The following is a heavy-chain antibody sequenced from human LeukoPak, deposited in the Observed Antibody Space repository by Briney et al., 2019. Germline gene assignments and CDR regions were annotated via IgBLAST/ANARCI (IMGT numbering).Heavy chain of an antibody. CDR1: GLTFRNYW. Sequence: GGSLRLSCAASGLTFRNYWMSWVRQAPGKGLEWVSAISGSGGSTYYADSVKGRFTISRDNSKNTLYLQMNSLRAEDTAVYYCAKDLTPRDSRSWYTDAFDIWGQGTMVTVSS. CDR3: AKDLTPRDSRSWYTDAFDI. V-gene: IGHV3-23*01. D-gene: IGHD6-13*01. J-gene: IGHJ3*02. CDR2: ISGSGGST.